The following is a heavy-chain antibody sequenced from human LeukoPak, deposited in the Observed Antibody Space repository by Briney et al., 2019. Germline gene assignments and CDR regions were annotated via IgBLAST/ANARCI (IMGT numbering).Heavy chain of an antibody. Sequence: GGSLRLSCAASGFIFSNYAMSWVRQAPGKGPEWVSVISNTGGSTYYADSMKGRFTISRDNSKNTRYLQMNSLRAEDTAIYYCVKGPTTGIAFMNWFDPWGQGTLVTVSS. D-gene: IGHD6-13*01. V-gene: IGHV3-23*01. J-gene: IGHJ5*02. CDR3: VKGPTTGIAFMNWFDP. CDR1: GFIFSNYA. CDR2: ISNTGGST.